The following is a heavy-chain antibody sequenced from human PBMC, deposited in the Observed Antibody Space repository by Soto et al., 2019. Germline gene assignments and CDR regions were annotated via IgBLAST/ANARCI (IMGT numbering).Heavy chain of an antibody. CDR1: GFTFSSYG. Sequence: PGGSLRLSCAASGFTFSSYGMHWVRQAPGKGLEWVAVISYDGSNKYYADSVKGRFTISRDNSKNTLYLQMNSLRAEDTAVYYCAKDRGRAAAVIGVPASYGMDVWGQGTTVTVSS. J-gene: IGHJ6*02. CDR2: ISYDGSNK. V-gene: IGHV3-30*18. D-gene: IGHD6-13*01. CDR3: AKDRGRAAAVIGVPASYGMDV.